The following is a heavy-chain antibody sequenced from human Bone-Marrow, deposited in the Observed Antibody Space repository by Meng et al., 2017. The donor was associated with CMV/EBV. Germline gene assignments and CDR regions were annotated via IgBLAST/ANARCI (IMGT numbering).Heavy chain of an antibody. CDR3: AIGFPMVRGVIPPLEFDY. CDR2: MNPNSANT. D-gene: IGHD3-10*01. J-gene: IGHJ4*02. V-gene: IGHV1-8*01. CDR1: GYTFTSYD. Sequence: ASVKVSCKASGYTFTSYDINWVRQATGQGLEWMGWMNPNSANTGYAQKFQGRVTMTRNTSISTAYMELSSLKSEDTAVYYCAIGFPMVRGVIPPLEFDYWGQGTLATVSS.